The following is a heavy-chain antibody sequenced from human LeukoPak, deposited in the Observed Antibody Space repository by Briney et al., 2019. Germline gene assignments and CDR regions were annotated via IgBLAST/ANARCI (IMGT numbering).Heavy chain of an antibody. Sequence: SQTLSLTCAVSGGSISSGGYSWSWVRQPPGKGLEWIGYIYHSGSTYYNPSLKSRVTISVDRSKNQFSLKLSSVTAADTAVYYCARSSNTYYYGSGSYFSPGFDPWGQGTLVTVSS. CDR2: IYHSGST. J-gene: IGHJ5*02. D-gene: IGHD3-10*01. CDR3: ARSSNTYYYGSGSYFSPGFDP. V-gene: IGHV4-30-2*01. CDR1: GGSISSGGYS.